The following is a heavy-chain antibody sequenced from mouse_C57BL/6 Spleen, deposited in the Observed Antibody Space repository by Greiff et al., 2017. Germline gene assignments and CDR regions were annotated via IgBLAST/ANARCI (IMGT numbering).Heavy chain of an antibody. CDR3: ASLPTESFAY. CDR1: GFSLTSYA. Sequence: VKLVESGPGLVAPSQSLSITCTVSGFSLTSYAISWVRQPPGKGLEWLGVIWTGGGTNYNSARKSRLSISKDNSKSQVFLKMISLQPDDTARYYCASLPTESFAYWGQGTLVTVSA. CDR2: IWTGGGT. V-gene: IGHV2-9-1*01. J-gene: IGHJ3*01. D-gene: IGHD4-1*02.